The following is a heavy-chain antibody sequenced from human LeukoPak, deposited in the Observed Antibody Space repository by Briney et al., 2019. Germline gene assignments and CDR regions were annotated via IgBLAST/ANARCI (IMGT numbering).Heavy chain of an antibody. Sequence: GRSLTLSCAASGFTFTNYAMHWVRQAPGKGLEWVADIFSQGSHKYYADSVKGRFTISRDDSKNTLYLQMNSLRAEDTAVYYCARRAGAYSHPYDYWGQGTLVTVSS. CDR3: ARRAGAYSHPYDY. CDR1: GFTFTNYA. CDR2: IFSQGSHK. V-gene: IGHV3-30*14. D-gene: IGHD4/OR15-4a*01. J-gene: IGHJ4*02.